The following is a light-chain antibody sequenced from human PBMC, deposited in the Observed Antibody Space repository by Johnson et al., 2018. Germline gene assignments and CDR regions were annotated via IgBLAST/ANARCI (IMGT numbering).Light chain of an antibody. CDR1: SSNIGNNY. V-gene: IGLV1-51*02. CDR2: ENN. J-gene: IGLJ1*01. CDR3: GTVDSSLIAGNV. Sequence: QSVLTQPPSVSAAPGQKVTISCSGSSSNIGNNYVSWYQQLPGTAPKLLIYENNKRPSGIPDRFSGSKSGTSATLGITGLQTVDEADYYCGTVDSSLIAGNVFGTGTKVTVL.